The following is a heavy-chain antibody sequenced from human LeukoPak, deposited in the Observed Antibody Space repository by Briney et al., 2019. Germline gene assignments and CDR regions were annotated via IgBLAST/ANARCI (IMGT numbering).Heavy chain of an antibody. CDR3: AREGGGGFTTSYYYYMDV. V-gene: IGHV3-11*04. CDR2: ISSSGSTI. J-gene: IGHJ6*03. CDR1: GFTFSDYY. D-gene: IGHD2/OR15-2a*01. Sequence: GGSLRLSCAASGFTFSDYYMSWIRQAPGKRLEWVSYISSSGSTIYYADSVKGRFTISRDNAKNSLYLQMNSLRAEDTAVYYCAREGGGGFTTSYYYYMDVWGKGTTVTVSS.